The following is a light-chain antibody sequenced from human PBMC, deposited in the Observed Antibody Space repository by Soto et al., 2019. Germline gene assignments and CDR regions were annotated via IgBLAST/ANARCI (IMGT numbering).Light chain of an antibody. V-gene: IGLV2-14*01. CDR1: SSVVGGYNY. CDR2: DVS. Sequence: QSALTQPASVSGSPGQSITISCTGTSSVVGGYNYVSWYQQHPGKAPKLLIYDVSNRPSGVSNRFAGSKSGNTASLTISGLQAADEADYYCSSYTSSSTYVFGTGTKVTVL. CDR3: SSYTSSSTYV. J-gene: IGLJ1*01.